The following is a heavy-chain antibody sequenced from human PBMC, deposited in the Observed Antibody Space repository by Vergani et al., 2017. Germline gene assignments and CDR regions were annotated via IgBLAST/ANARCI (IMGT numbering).Heavy chain of an antibody. V-gene: IGHV3-74*03. D-gene: IGHD3-3*01. Sequence: DVHLAESGGGFFQPGGSLRLSCSASGFSFNSYWMHWVRQVPGKGLLWVSRIKSDGSITAYADSVKGRFTISRDNAQNTLYLQMNSLRAEDTAVYYCARDVAAGGFLAYWGQGTLVTVSS. J-gene: IGHJ4*02. CDR3: ARDVAAGGFLAY. CDR1: GFSFNSYW. CDR2: IKSDGSIT.